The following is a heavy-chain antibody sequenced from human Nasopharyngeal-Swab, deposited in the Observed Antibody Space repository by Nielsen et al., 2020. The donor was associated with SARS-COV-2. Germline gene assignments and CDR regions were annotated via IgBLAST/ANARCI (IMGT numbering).Heavy chain of an antibody. Sequence: GSLRLPCAASGFSLSGYWMHWVRQAPGKGPVWVSHINYDGSHTTYADSVKGRFTTSRDNADNTMYLQMNSLRAGDTAVYYCVRDGRDSVSFDLWGQGTLVTVSS. V-gene: IGHV3-74*01. D-gene: IGHD5/OR15-5a*01. CDR3: VRDGRDSVSFDL. CDR2: INYDGSHT. J-gene: IGHJ4*02. CDR1: GFSLSGYW.